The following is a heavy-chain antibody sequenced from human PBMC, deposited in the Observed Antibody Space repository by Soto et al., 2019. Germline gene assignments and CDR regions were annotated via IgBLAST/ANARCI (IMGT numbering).Heavy chain of an antibody. CDR2: INPNSGGT. CDR1: GYTFTGYY. V-gene: IGHV1-2*02. CDR3: ARGDPEFGELSSYYGMDV. J-gene: IGHJ6*02. Sequence: ASVKVSCKASGYTFTGYYMHWVRQAPGQGLEWMGWINPNSGGTNYAQKFQSRVTMTRDTSISTAYMELSRLRSDDTAVYYCARGDPEFGELSSYYGMDVWGQGTTVTVSS. D-gene: IGHD3-10*01.